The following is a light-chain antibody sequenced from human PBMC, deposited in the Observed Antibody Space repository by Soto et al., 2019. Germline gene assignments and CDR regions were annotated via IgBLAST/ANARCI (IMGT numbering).Light chain of an antibody. Sequence: QSVLTQPPSASGSPGQSVTISCTGTSSDVGGYNYVSWYQQHPGEAPKLMIYEVFKRPSGVPDRFSGSKSGNTASLTVSGLQAEDEADYYCSSYAGSNNFDVFGTGTKVTVL. J-gene: IGLJ1*01. CDR2: EVF. CDR3: SSYAGSNNFDV. V-gene: IGLV2-8*01. CDR1: SSDVGGYNY.